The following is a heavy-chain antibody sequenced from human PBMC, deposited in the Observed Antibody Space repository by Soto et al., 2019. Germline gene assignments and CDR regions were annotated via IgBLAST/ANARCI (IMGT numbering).Heavy chain of an antibody. CDR3: ARGGKQWLAAEYFQH. J-gene: IGHJ1*01. CDR1: GGSFSGYY. CDR2: INHSGST. D-gene: IGHD6-19*01. Sequence: SETLSLTCAVYGGSFSGYYWSWIRQPPGKGLEWIGEINHSGSTNYNPSLKSRVTISVDTSKNQFSLKLSSVTAADTAVYYCARGGKQWLAAEYFQHWGQGTLVTVSS. V-gene: IGHV4-34*01.